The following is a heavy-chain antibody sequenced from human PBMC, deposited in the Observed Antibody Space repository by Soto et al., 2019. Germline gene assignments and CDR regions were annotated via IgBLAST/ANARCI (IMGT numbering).Heavy chain of an antibody. Sequence: PGGSLRLSCGVSGVTLSDVWMNWVRQAPGKGPEWVGRIKSKTDGGTTDYAAPVKGRFTISRDDSQNTLYLQMNSLKTEDTAVYYCSHGYYQYFDYWGQGTLVTVSS. CDR2: IKSKTDGGTT. V-gene: IGHV3-15*07. CDR3: SHGYYQYFDY. J-gene: IGHJ4*02. CDR1: GVTLSDVW. D-gene: IGHD5-18*01.